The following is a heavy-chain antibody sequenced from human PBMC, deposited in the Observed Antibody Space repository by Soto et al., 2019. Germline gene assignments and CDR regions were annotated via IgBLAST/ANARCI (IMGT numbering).Heavy chain of an antibody. CDR3: AREGRP. CDR1: GFTVSSNY. J-gene: IGHJ5*02. D-gene: IGHD2-15*01. Sequence: PGGSLRVSCAASGFTVSSNYMSWVRQAPGKGLEWVSVIYSGGSTYFADSVKDRFSISRDNSKNTLHLQMNSLRAEDTAVYYCAREGRPWGQGTLVTVSS. V-gene: IGHV3-66*01. CDR2: IYSGGST.